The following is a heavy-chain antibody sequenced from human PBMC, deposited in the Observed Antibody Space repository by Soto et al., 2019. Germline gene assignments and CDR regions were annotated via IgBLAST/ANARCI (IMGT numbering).Heavy chain of an antibody. V-gene: IGHV5-51*01. CDR2: IYPGDSRS. D-gene: IGHD3-9*01. CDR3: ARAKKLLMLTGYGGWDY. CDR1: GYNFPTYW. Sequence: GESLKISCEGSGYNFPTYWIGWVRQRPGKGLEWMGLIYPGDSRSRYSPSFQGLVTISVDKSISTAYLQWSSLKASHTAIYYCARAKKLLMLTGYGGWDYWGQGTPVTVSS. J-gene: IGHJ4*02.